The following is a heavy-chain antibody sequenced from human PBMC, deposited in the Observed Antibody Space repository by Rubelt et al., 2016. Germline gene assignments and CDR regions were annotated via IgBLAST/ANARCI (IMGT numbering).Heavy chain of an antibody. D-gene: IGHD2-2*01. CDR2: ISSSSSTI. J-gene: IGHJ4*02. CDR1: GFTFSSYS. Sequence: EVQLVESGGGLVQPGGSLRLSCAASGFTFSSYSMNWVRQAPGKGLEWVSYISSSSSTIYYADSVKGRFTIARDKAKNSLYRQMNSLRDEDTAVYYCATQGYCSSTSCYGAYWGQGTLVTVSS. CDR3: ATQGYCSSTSCYGAY. V-gene: IGHV3-48*02.